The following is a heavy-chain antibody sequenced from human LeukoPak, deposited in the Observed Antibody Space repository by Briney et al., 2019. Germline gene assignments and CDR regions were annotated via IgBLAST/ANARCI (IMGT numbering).Heavy chain of an antibody. D-gene: IGHD3-3*01. CDR2: IIPIFGTA. V-gene: IGHV1-69*13. J-gene: IGHJ6*02. CDR1: GGTFSSYA. CDR3: ARVVIDFGVVIPHYSPNYYYGMDV. Sequence: GASVKVSCKASGGTFSSYAISWVRRAPGQGLEWMGGIIPIFGTANYAQKFQGRVTITADESTSTAYMELSSLRSEDTAVYYCARVVIDFGVVIPHYSPNYYYGMDVWGQGTTVTVSS.